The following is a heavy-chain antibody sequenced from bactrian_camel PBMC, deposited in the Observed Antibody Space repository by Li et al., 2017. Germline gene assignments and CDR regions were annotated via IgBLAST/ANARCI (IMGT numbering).Heavy chain of an antibody. CDR3: ASSPYQACSDLSTSRYDT. D-gene: IGHD3*01. CDR1: GYTFSRSS. V-gene: IGHV3S31*01. Sequence: VQLVESGGGSVQAGGSLRLSCAASGYTFSRSSVGWFRQTPGKEREGVATIRIGSGDTYYADYADSVQGRFTISKDNAKNVLYLQMNSLKPEDTAMYYCASSPYQACSDLSTSRYDTWGQGTQVTVS. J-gene: IGHJ6*01. CDR2: IRIGSGDT.